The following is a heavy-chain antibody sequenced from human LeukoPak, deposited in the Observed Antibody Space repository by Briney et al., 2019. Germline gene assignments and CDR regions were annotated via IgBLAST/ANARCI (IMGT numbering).Heavy chain of an antibody. CDR1: GFTFSHYG. J-gene: IGHJ1*01. D-gene: IGHD2-15*01. CDR3: AKGGESGGSCYSVQH. CDR2: ISHDGSHK. Sequence: GRSLRLSCAGSGFTFSHYGMHWVRQAPGQGLEWVAVISHDGSHKNYADSVKGRFSISRDNSKDALYLQLNSLRAEDTAVYYCAKGGESGGSCYSVQHWGQGTLVTVSS. V-gene: IGHV3-30*18.